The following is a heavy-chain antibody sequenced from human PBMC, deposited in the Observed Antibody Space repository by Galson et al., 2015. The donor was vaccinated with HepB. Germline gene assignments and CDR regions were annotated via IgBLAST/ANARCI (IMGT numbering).Heavy chain of an antibody. CDR2: IFHSGIT. J-gene: IGHJ3*02. CDR3: ATTYTSGPSLEAFES. D-gene: IGHD3-22*01. Sequence: SLRLSCAASGFTFSSYRMSWVRQSPGKGLEWIGEIFHSGITNYNPSLKSRVTMSVDTSKNQISLRLTSVTAADTAVYYCATTYTSGPSLEAFESWGQGTMVTVSS. V-gene: IGHV4-4*02. CDR1: GFTFSSYR.